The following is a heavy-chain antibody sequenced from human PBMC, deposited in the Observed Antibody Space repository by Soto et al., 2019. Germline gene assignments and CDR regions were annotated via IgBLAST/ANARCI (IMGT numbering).Heavy chain of an antibody. J-gene: IGHJ4*02. CDR3: AILGTYYFDNSDNYFDF. CDR2: INAGNGNT. Sequence: ASVKVSCKASGYTLTRYSIHWVRQAPGQSLEWMGWINAGNGNTKYSQRFQGRVTITRDTSATTAYMDLSCLRSEDTAVYYCAILGTYYFDNSDNYFDFWGQGTLVTVSS. D-gene: IGHD3-22*01. V-gene: IGHV1-3*01. CDR1: GYTLTRYS.